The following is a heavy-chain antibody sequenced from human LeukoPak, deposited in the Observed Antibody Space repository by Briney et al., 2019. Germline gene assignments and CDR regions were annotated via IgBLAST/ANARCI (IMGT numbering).Heavy chain of an antibody. Sequence: ASETLSLTCTVSGGSISSYYWSWIRQPPGKGLEWIGYIYYSGSTNYNPSLKSRVTISVDTSKNQFSLKLSSVTAADTAVYYCARYRASYGSGNNWFDPWGQGTLVTVSS. CDR1: GGSISSYY. D-gene: IGHD3-10*01. CDR3: ARYRASYGSGNNWFDP. V-gene: IGHV4-59*01. J-gene: IGHJ5*02. CDR2: IYYSGST.